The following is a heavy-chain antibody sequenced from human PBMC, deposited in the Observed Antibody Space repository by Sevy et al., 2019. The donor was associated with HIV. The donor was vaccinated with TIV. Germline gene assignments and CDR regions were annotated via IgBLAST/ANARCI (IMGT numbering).Heavy chain of an antibody. Sequence: GGCLRLSCLASGFTFSTYAMSCVRQAPGKGLEWVSAISGSGGSTYYADSVEGRFTISRDKSKKTLYLQMNSLRPEDTAVYYCAKWDRTFYGMDVWGQGTMVTVSS. CDR3: AKWDRTFYGMDV. V-gene: IGHV3-23*01. CDR2: ISGSGGST. D-gene: IGHD1-26*01. CDR1: GFTFSTYA. J-gene: IGHJ6*02.